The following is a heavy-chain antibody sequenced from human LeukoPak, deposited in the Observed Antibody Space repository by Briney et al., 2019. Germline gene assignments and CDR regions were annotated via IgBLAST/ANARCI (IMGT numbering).Heavy chain of an antibody. CDR2: INPNSGGT. D-gene: IGHD6-13*01. CDR1: GYTFTGYY. Sequence: ASVKVSCKASGYTFTGYYMDWVRQAPGQGLEWMGWINPNSGGTNYAQKFQGRVTMTRDTSISTAYMEPSRLRSDDTAVYYCATPLGSSWYERYYFDYWGQGTLVTVSS. CDR3: ATPLGSSWYERYYFDY. V-gene: IGHV1-2*02. J-gene: IGHJ4*02.